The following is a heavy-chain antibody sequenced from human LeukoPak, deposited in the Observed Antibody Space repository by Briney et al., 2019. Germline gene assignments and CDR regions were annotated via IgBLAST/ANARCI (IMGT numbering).Heavy chain of an antibody. J-gene: IGHJ4*02. D-gene: IGHD3-9*01. CDR2: IYHSGST. CDR3: ARIPRYYDILTGPH. V-gene: IGHV4-30-2*01. CDR1: GGSISSGGYY. Sequence: SETLSLTCTVSGGSISSGGYYWSWIRQPPGKGLEWIGYIYHSGSTYYNPSLKSRVTISVDRSKNQFSLKLSSVTAADTAVYYCARIPRYYDILTGPHWGQGTLVTVSS.